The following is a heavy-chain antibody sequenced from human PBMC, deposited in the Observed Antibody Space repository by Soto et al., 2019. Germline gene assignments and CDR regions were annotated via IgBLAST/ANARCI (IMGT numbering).Heavy chain of an antibody. CDR3: ATPYYFNH. J-gene: IGHJ1*01. CDR2: ISDDSSYI. CDR1: GLMFSAYT. Sequence: GGSLRLSCAASGLMFSAYTMNWVRQAPGKGLEWLSSISDDSSYIDYADSLRGRFTVSRDNARNSLHLQIDSLGVEDTAVYYCATPYYFNHWGPGTLVTVSS. D-gene: IGHD3-16*01. V-gene: IGHV3-21*06.